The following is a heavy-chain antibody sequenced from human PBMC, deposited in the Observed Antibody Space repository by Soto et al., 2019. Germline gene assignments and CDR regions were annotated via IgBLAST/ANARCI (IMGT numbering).Heavy chain of an antibody. Sequence: GGSLRLSCASSGFSFNIFAMNWVRQAPGQGLEWVSGISGDGGSTYYADSVKGRFTISRDNSNNTLYLQMNSLRAEDTAVYYCAKDPTSHDSSAQFDSWGQGT. J-gene: IGHJ4*02. CDR1: GFSFNIFA. V-gene: IGHV3-23*01. CDR3: AKDPTSHDSSAQFDS. CDR2: ISGDGGST. D-gene: IGHD3-22*01.